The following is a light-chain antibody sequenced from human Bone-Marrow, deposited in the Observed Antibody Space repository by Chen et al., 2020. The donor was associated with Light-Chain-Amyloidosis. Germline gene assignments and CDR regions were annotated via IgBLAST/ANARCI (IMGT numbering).Light chain of an antibody. CDR1: VLPTKY. V-gene: IGLV3-25*03. CDR3: QSADSSGTYEVI. CDR2: RDT. J-gene: IGLJ2*01. Sequence: SYELSQPPSVSVSPGQTARNPSSGDVLPTKYAYWYQQKQGQAPVLVIHRDTERPSGISERFSGSSSGTTATLTISGVQAEDEADYHCQSADSSGTYEVIFGGGTKLTVL.